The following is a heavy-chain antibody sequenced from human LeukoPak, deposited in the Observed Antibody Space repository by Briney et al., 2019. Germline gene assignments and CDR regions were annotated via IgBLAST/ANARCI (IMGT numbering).Heavy chain of an antibody. V-gene: IGHV3-74*01. D-gene: IGHD6-6*01. Sequence: GGSLRLSCTASGFSFSGHWMHWARQLPGKGLVWVSRISPTGSTTSYADSAKGRFTVSRDNAKNTLYLQVNNLRAEDTAVYYCARGPNSNWSGLDFWGQGTLLTVSS. CDR1: GFSFSGHW. J-gene: IGHJ4*02. CDR2: ISPTGSTT. CDR3: ARGPNSNWSGLDF.